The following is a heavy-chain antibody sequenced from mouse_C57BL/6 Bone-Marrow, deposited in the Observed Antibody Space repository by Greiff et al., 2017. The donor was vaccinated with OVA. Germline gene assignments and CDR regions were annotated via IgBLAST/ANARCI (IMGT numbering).Heavy chain of an antibody. CDR1: GYTFTEYT. J-gene: IGHJ4*01. D-gene: IGHD1-1*01. CDR2: FYPGSGSI. Sequence: QVQLKQSGAELVKPGASVKLSCKASGYTFTEYTIHWVKQRSGQGLEWIGWFYPGSGSIKYNEKFKDKATLTADKSSSTVYMELSRLTSEDSAVYFCARLEVLSGGSSYGAMDYWGQGTSVTVSS. V-gene: IGHV1-62-2*01. CDR3: ARLEVLSGGSSYGAMDY.